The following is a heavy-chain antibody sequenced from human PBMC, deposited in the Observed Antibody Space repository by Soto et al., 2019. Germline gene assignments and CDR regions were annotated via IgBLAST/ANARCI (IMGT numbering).Heavy chain of an antibody. V-gene: IGHV4-59*08. Sequence: SETLSLTCTVSGGSISSYYWSWIRQPPGKGLEWIGYIYYSGSTNYNPSLKSRVTISVDTSKNQFSLKLSSVTAADTAVYYCATAGYCSGGSCQKAPFDYWGQGTLVTVSS. D-gene: IGHD2-15*01. CDR1: GGSISSYY. J-gene: IGHJ4*02. CDR3: ATAGYCSGGSCQKAPFDY. CDR2: IYYSGST.